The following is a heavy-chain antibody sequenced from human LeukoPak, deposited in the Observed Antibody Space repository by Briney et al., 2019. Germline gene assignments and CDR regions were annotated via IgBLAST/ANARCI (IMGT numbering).Heavy chain of an antibody. CDR2: IRSKAYGGTT. V-gene: IGHV3-49*05. D-gene: IGHD3-16*02. CDR3: THYDYVWGSYRNPGY. Sequence: NPGGSLRLSCTASGFTFGDYAMSWFRQAPGKGLEWVGFIRSKAYGGTTEYAASVKGRFTISRDDSKSIAYLQMNSLKTEDTAVYYCTHYDYVWGSYRNPGYWGQGTLVTVSS. CDR1: GFTFGDYA. J-gene: IGHJ4*02.